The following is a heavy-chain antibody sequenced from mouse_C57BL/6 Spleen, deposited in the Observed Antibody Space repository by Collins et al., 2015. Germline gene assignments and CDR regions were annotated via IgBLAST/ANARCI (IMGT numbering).Heavy chain of an antibody. J-gene: IGHJ4*01. CDR3: AREAEEAMDY. V-gene: IGHV3-1*01. Sequence: DVHLQESGPGMVKPSQSLSLTCTVTGYSITSGYDWHWIRHFPGNKLEWMGYISYSGSTNYNPSLKSRISITHDTSKNHFFLKLNSVTTEDTATYYCAREAEEAMDYWGQGTSVTVSS. CDR1: GYSITSGYD. CDR2: ISYSGST.